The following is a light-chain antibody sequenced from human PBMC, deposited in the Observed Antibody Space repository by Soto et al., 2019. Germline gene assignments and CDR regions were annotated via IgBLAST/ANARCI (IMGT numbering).Light chain of an antibody. V-gene: IGKV1-39*01. Sequence: DLQMTQSPSSLSASVGDRVTITCRASQNIRSYLNWYQQKPGKAPNLLIYAASSLQSGVPSRFSGSGSGTDFTLSISSLQPEDFATYYCQQSYSTLPLTFGGGTKVEIK. CDR3: QQSYSTLPLT. J-gene: IGKJ4*01. CDR1: QNIRSY. CDR2: AAS.